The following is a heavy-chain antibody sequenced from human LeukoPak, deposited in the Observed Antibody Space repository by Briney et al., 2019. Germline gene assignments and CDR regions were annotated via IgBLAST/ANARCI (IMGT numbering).Heavy chain of an antibody. CDR1: GYTFTGHY. CDR3: TREDY. Sequence: ASVKVSCEASGYTFTGHYLFWVRQAPGQGLEWMGWINPNSGDTNYAQKFRGRVTVTRDTSISTAYMELTRLRSDDTAVYYCTREDYWGQGPLITVSS. J-gene: IGHJ4*02. V-gene: IGHV1-2*02. CDR2: INPNSGDT.